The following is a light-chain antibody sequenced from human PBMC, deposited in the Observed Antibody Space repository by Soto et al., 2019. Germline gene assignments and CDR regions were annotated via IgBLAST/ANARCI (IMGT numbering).Light chain of an antibody. CDR1: QGIRHY. CDR2: GAS. Sequence: DIQLTQSPSFLSASVGARVTITCRASQGIRHYLSWYQHKPGKAPSLLMYGASTLQSGVPSRFSDSGSGTEFTLTLSSLQPEDVATYFCQHLYGHPPPFGPGTRLEI. CDR3: QHLYGHPPP. V-gene: IGKV1-9*01. J-gene: IGKJ5*01.